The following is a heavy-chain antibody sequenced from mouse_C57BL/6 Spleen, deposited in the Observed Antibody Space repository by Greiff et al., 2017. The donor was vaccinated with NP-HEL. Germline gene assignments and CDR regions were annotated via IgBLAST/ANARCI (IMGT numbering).Heavy chain of an antibody. D-gene: IGHD1-1*01. J-gene: IGHJ1*03. CDR3: ARGITTVVAPYWYFDV. CDR2: ISYDGSN. Sequence: EVQRVESGPGLVKPSQSLSLTCSVTGYSITSGYYWNWIRQFPGNKLEWMGYISYDGSNNYNPSLKNRISITRDTSKNQFFLKLNSVTTEDTATYYCARGITTVVAPYWYFDVWGTGTTVTVSS. V-gene: IGHV3-6*01. CDR1: GYSITSGYY.